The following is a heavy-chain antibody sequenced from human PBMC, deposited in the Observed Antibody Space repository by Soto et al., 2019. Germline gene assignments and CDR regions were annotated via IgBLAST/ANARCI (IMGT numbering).Heavy chain of an antibody. Sequence: EVQLVESGGGLVQPGGSLRLTCAGSTFNFTSYSLNWVRQAPGKGLEWVSSISATSTYIFYADSVKGRFTISRDNAKNSVSLQMNSLRAEDTALYYCARVNSATGSMHFDHWGQGTLVTVSS. D-gene: IGHD3-9*01. CDR3: ARVNSATGSMHFDH. J-gene: IGHJ4*02. CDR2: ISATSTYI. CDR1: TFNFTSYS. V-gene: IGHV3-21*01.